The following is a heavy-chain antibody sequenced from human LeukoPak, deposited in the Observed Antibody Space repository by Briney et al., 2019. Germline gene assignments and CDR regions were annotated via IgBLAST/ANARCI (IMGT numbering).Heavy chain of an antibody. J-gene: IGHJ6*03. CDR1: GFTFSSYS. CDR2: ITTSGSYI. D-gene: IGHD1-26*01. V-gene: IGHV3-21*01. CDR3: ARDPYSGGYGAYYYYYMDV. Sequence: GGSLRLSCAASGFTFSSYSMNWVRQAPGKGLEWVSSITTSGSYIYYADSVKGRYTISRDNAKNSLYLQMDSLRAEDTAVYYCARDPYSGGYGAYYYYYMDVWGKGTTVTISS.